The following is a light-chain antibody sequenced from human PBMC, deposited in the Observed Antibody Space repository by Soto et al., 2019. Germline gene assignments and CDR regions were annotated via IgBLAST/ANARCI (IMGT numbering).Light chain of an antibody. CDR3: QQYDTYPLT. J-gene: IGKJ5*01. Sequence: DIQMTQSPSTLSASVRDRVTITCRASQTISSWLAWFQQRPGRAPKFLIYKASSLKNGVPLRFSGSGSGTQFTLTNSSLQPDDFATYYCQQYDTYPLTFGQGTRLEI. CDR2: KAS. V-gene: IGKV1-5*03. CDR1: QTISSW.